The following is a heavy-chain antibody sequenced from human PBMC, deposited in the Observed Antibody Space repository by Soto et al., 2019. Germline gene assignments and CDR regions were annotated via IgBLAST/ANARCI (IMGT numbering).Heavy chain of an antibody. V-gene: IGHV4-59*01. Sequence: PSETLSLTCTVSCGSISSYYWSWIRQPPGNGLYCIGYIYYTGITMXXPSLKSRXXLSVDSSNNHXFLEVTPVTAAYTALYYCAREGEVLSHVDYWRQGIQVTVSS. J-gene: IGHJ4*02. D-gene: IGHD3-16*01. CDR1: CGSISSYY. CDR2: IYYTGIT. CDR3: AREGEVLSHVDY.